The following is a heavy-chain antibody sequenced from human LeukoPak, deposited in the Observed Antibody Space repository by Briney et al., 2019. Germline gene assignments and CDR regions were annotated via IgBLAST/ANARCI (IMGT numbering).Heavy chain of an antibody. CDR2: ISGSGGST. CDR3: ARDREVTTVYYGMDV. CDR1: GFTFSSYA. D-gene: IGHD4-17*01. V-gene: IGHV3-23*01. J-gene: IGHJ6*02. Sequence: GGSLRLSCAASGFTFSSYAMSWVHQAPGKGLEWVSAISGSGGSTYYADSVKGRFTISRDNSKNTLYLQMNSLRAEDTAVYYCARDREVTTVYYGMDVWGQGTTVTVSS.